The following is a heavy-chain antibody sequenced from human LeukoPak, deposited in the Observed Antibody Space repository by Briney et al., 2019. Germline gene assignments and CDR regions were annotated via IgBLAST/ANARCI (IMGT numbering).Heavy chain of an antibody. CDR3: VRDGAVVTSGNYPWRYFQH. D-gene: IGHD3-10*01. J-gene: IGHJ1*01. CDR2: IGNTGSTT. Sequence: GGSLRLSCAASGFTFSSYSMNWVRQAPGKGLVWVSYIGNTGSTTYYADSVKGRFTISRDNAKNSLYLQMNTLRAEDTAVYYCVRDGAVVTSGNYPWRYFQHWGQGTLVTVSS. V-gene: IGHV3-48*01. CDR1: GFTFSSYS.